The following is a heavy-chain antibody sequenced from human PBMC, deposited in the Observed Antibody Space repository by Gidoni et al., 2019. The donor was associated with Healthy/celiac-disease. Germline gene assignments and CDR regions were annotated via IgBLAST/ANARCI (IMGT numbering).Heavy chain of an antibody. CDR3: ATIGYCSSTSCYKGY. D-gene: IGHD2-2*02. CDR1: GFTFSSYS. CDR2: ISSSSSYI. J-gene: IGHJ4*02. Sequence: EVQLVESGGGLVTPGGSLRLSCAASGFTFSSYSMNWVRQAPGKGLEWVSSISSSSSYIYYADSVKGRFTISRDNAKNSLYLQMNSLRAEDTAVYYCATIGYCSSTSCYKGYWGQGTLVTVSS. V-gene: IGHV3-21*01.